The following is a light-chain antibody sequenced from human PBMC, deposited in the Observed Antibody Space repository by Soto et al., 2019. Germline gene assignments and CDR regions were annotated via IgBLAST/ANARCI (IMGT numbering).Light chain of an antibody. CDR1: QGISGW. CDR3: QQTNSLPLT. J-gene: IGKJ4*01. Sequence: DIQMTQSPSSVSASVGDRVTITCRASQGISGWLAWYQQKPGKAPKFLIYAASNLQSGVPSRFSGSGSGTYFTLTITSLQPEDFATYYCQQTNSLPLTFXGGTKLDIK. CDR2: AAS. V-gene: IGKV1D-12*01.